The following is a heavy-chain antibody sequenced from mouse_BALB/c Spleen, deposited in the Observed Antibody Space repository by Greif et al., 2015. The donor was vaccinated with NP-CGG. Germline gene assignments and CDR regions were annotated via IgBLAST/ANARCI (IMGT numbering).Heavy chain of an antibody. CDR2: IDPANGNT. CDR1: GFNIKDTY. J-gene: IGHJ3*01. Sequence: VQLQQSGAELVEPGASVKLSCTASGFNIKDTYMHWVKQRPEQGLEWIGRIDPANGNTKYDPKYQGKATITADTSSNTAYLQLSSLTSEDTAVYYCARAITTAYWGQGTLVTVSA. D-gene: IGHD1-2*01. V-gene: IGHV14-3*02. CDR3: ARAITTAY.